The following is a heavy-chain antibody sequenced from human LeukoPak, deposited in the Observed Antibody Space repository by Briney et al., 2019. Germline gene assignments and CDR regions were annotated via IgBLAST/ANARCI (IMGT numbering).Heavy chain of an antibody. J-gene: IGHJ6*03. CDR3: AKDKRSKGALVYYYYMDV. CDR1: GFTFDDYA. Sequence: GGSLRLSCAASGFTFDDYAMHWVRQAPGKGLEWVSLISWDGGSTYYADSVKGRFTISRDNSKNSLYLQMNSLRTEDTALYYCAKDKRSKGALVYYYYMDVWGKGTTVTVSS. CDR2: ISWDGGST. V-gene: IGHV3-43D*03. D-gene: IGHD4-11*01.